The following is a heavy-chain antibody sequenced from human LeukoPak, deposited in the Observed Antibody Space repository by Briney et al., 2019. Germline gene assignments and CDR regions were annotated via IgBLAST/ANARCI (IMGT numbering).Heavy chain of an antibody. CDR3: ARGRGNSSSWYWDY. V-gene: IGHV3-7*01. CDR1: GFTFSSYW. Sequence: PGGSLRLSCAASGFTFSSYWMTWVRQAPGKWLEWVANIKQDGSEKYYVASAKGRFTISRDNGKKSLYLQMNSLRVEDTAVYYCARGRGNSSSWYWDYWGQGTLVTVSS. J-gene: IGHJ4*02. D-gene: IGHD6-13*01. CDR2: IKQDGSEK.